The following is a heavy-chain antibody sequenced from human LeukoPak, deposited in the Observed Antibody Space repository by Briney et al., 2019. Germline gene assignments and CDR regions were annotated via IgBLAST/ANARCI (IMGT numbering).Heavy chain of an antibody. CDR2: IYYSGST. CDR3: ARVGASDWTSWFDP. CDR1: GGSISSYY. J-gene: IGHJ5*02. D-gene: IGHD3/OR15-3a*01. Sequence: SETLSLTCTVSGGSISSYYWSWIRQPPGKGLEWIGYIYYSGSTNYNPSLKSRVTISVDTSKNQFSLKLSSVTAADTAVYYCARVGASDWTSWFDPRGQGTLVTVSS. V-gene: IGHV4-59*01.